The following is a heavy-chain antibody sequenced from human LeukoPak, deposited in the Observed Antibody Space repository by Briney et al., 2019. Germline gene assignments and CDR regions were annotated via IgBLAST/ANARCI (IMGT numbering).Heavy chain of an antibody. CDR3: ALRYSSGGGFDS. CDR1: GFTFSSYS. Sequence: GGSLRLSCAASGFTFSSYSMNWVRQAPGKGLEWVSSISSSSSYIYYADSVKGRFTISRDNAKNSLYLQMNSLRAEDTAVYYCALRYSSGGGFDSWGQGTLATVSS. J-gene: IGHJ4*02. D-gene: IGHD6-19*01. V-gene: IGHV3-21*01. CDR2: ISSSSSYI.